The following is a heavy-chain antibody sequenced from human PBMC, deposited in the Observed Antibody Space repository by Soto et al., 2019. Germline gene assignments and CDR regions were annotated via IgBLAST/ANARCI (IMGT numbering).Heavy chain of an antibody. CDR2: ISSSSSTI. Sequence: LRLSCAASGFTFSSYSMNWVRQAPGKGLEWVSYISSSSSTIYYADSVKGRFTISRDNAKNSLYLQMNSLRDEDTAVYYCARDDGSGSYDYYGMDVWGQGTTVTVSS. V-gene: IGHV3-48*02. D-gene: IGHD3-10*01. CDR3: ARDDGSGSYDYYGMDV. CDR1: GFTFSSYS. J-gene: IGHJ6*02.